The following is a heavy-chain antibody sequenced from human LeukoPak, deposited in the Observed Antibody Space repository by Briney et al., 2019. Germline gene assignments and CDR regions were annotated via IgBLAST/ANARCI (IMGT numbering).Heavy chain of an antibody. D-gene: IGHD1-26*01. CDR3: ARERSGSYSWFDP. Sequence: GRSLRLSCAAPGFTFSSYAMHWVRQAPGKGLEWVAVISYDGSNKYYADSVKGRFTISRDNAKNTLYLQMNSLRAEDTAVYYCARERSGSYSWFDPWGQGTLVTVSS. V-gene: IGHV3-30-3*01. CDR1: GFTFSSYA. J-gene: IGHJ5*02. CDR2: ISYDGSNK.